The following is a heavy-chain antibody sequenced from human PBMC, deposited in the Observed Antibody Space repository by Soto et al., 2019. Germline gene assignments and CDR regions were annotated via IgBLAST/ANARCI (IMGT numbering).Heavy chain of an antibody. J-gene: IGHJ6*02. Sequence: GGSLRLSCAASGFTFSNYAMSWVRQAPGKGLEWVSAISGTGGSTYYADSVKGRFTISRDNSKDTLYLQMNSLRAEDTAVYYCARDMSGGTYNYYYGMDVWGQRTTVTVSS. CDR2: ISGTGGST. D-gene: IGHD1-26*01. CDR3: ARDMSGGTYNYYYGMDV. CDR1: GFTFSNYA. V-gene: IGHV3-23*01.